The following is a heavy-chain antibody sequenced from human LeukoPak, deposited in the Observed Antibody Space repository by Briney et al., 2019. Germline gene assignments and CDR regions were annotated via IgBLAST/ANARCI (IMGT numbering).Heavy chain of an antibody. Sequence: PSETLSLTCSVSGVSISDGRYYWTWLRQHPGKGLEWIGYKYYSGSAKYNPSLKSRLTISVVPSKNQFSLQLRSVTAADTAMYYCATPYCSGISCLDVFNMWGQGTMVTVSS. V-gene: IGHV4-31*03. CDR1: GVSISDGRYY. CDR3: ATPYCSGISCLDVFNM. D-gene: IGHD2-15*01. CDR2: KYYSGSA. J-gene: IGHJ3*02.